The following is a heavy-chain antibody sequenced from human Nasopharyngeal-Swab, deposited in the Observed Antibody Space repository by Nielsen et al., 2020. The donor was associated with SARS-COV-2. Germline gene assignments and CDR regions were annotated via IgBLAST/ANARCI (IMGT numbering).Heavy chain of an antibody. Sequence: ASVKVSCKASGYTFTSYYMHWVRQAPGQGLEWMGIINPSGGSTSYAQKFQGRVTMTRDTSTSTVYMELSSLRSEDTAVYYCARGGITMVRGDVGFDPWGQGTLVTVSS. J-gene: IGHJ5*02. D-gene: IGHD3-10*01. CDR1: GYTFTSYY. CDR2: INPSGGST. V-gene: IGHV1-46*01. CDR3: ARGGITMVRGDVGFDP.